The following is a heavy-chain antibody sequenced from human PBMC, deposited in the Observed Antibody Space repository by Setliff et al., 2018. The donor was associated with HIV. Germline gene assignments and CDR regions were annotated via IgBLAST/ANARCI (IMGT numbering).Heavy chain of an antibody. D-gene: IGHD3-10*01. CDR1: GASVTSHY. V-gene: IGHV4-4*07. Sequence: ETLSLTCTVSGASVTSHYWTWIRQPAGKGMEWIGRIHTTGSINYNPSLKSRVSISVDTSKNQFSLKLSSVTAADTAMYYCGRVGFGELFGAFDIWGQGIMVTVSS. CDR2: IHTTGSI. CDR3: GRVGFGELFGAFDI. J-gene: IGHJ3*02.